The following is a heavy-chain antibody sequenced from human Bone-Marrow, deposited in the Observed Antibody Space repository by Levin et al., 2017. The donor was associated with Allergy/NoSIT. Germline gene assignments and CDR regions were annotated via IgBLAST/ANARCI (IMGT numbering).Heavy chain of an antibody. CDR2: IRSDGTKT. V-gene: IGHV3-48*03. J-gene: IGHJ4*02. CDR3: AKAMYN. D-gene: IGHD1-14*01. CDR1: GFTFSSSE. Sequence: LGGSLRLSCVGSGFTFSSSEMNWVRQAPGKGLEWVSYIRSDGTKTYYADAVKGRFTISRDDAKNSLYLQMDSLRAEDTGVYYCAKAMYNWGQGTLVTVSS.